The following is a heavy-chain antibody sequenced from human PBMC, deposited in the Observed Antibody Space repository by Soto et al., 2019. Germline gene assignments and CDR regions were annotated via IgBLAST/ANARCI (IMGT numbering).Heavy chain of an antibody. D-gene: IGHD2-15*01. CDR3: ARDSPAHCSGGSCYQYYYYGMDV. CDR2: IYYSGST. J-gene: IGHJ6*02. CDR1: GGSISSYY. Sequence: SETLSLTCTVSGGSISSYYWSWIRQPPGKGLEWIGYIYYSGSTNYNPSLKSRVTISVDTSKNQFSLKLSSVTAADTAVYYCARDSPAHCSGGSCYQYYYYGMDVWGRGTTVT. V-gene: IGHV4-59*01.